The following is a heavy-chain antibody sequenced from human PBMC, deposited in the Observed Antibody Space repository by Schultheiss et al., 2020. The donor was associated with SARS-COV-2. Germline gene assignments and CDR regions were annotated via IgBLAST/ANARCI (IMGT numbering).Heavy chain of an antibody. CDR2: ISYDGSNK. V-gene: IGHV3-30*03. Sequence: GGSLRLSCAASGFTFSSYGMHWVRQAPGKGLEWVAVISYDGSNKYYADSVKGRFTISRDNSKNSLYLQMNSLRAEDTAVYYCARVGATSGMDVWGQGTTVTVS. CDR1: GFTFSSYG. J-gene: IGHJ6*02. CDR3: ARVGATSGMDV. D-gene: IGHD1-26*01.